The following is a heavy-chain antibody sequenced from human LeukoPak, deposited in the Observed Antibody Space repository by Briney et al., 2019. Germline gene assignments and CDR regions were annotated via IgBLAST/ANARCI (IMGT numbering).Heavy chain of an antibody. CDR2: IWYGGSNK. D-gene: IGHD1-1*01. CDR1: GFTFSSYG. Sequence: HPGGSLRLSCAASGFTFSSYGMHWVRQAPGKGLEWVAVIWYGGSNKYYADSVKGRFTISRDNAKNSLYLQMNSLRAEDTALYHCARAGTGNYFYYMDVWGKGTTVTVSS. J-gene: IGHJ6*03. V-gene: IGHV3-33*08. CDR3: ARAGTGNYFYYMDV.